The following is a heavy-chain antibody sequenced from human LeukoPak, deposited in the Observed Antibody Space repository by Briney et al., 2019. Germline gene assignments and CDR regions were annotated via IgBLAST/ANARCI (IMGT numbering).Heavy chain of an antibody. J-gene: IGHJ6*03. Sequence: PGGSLKLSCGASGFTFSNYWMSWVRQAPGKGLEWVANIKQDGSEKHYVDSVKGRFTISTDNAKNSLYLQMNSLRAEDTAVYYCAREECFGSRCYSSNPTWYFYYMDVWGKGTTVTVSS. CDR3: AREECFGSRCYSSNPTWYFYYMDV. V-gene: IGHV3-7*01. CDR1: GFTFSNYW. CDR2: IKQDGSEK. D-gene: IGHD2-15*01.